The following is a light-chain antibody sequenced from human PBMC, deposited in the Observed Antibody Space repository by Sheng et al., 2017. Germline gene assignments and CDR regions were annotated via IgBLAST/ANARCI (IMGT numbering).Light chain of an antibody. V-gene: IGKV3-20*01. J-gene: IGKJ5*01. CDR1: QSIDSRY. CDR3: QQYAGSPGT. Sequence: EIVLTQSPATLSLYPGETATLSCRASQSIDSRYFAWYQKRPGQAPRLLIYGASTRATGVPDRFTGSGSGTDFTLMISSLEPEDFAVYYCQQYAGSPGTFGQGTRL. CDR2: GAS.